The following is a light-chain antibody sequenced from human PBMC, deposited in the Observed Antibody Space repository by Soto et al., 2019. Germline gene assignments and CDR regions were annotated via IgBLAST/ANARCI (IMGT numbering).Light chain of an antibody. Sequence: QSALTQPASVSGSPGQSITISCTGTSSDIGGYNYVSWCQQHPGKAPKVMIYDVSSRPSGVSDRFSGSKSGNTASLTISGLQAEDEADYYCSSYTTSNTRQIVFGTGTKLTVL. V-gene: IGLV2-14*03. CDR3: SSYTTSNTRQIV. CDR1: SSDIGGYNY. CDR2: DVS. J-gene: IGLJ1*01.